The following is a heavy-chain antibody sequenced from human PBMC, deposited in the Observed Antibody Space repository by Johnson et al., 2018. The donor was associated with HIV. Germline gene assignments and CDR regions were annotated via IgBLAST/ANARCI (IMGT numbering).Heavy chain of an antibody. Sequence: QVQLVESGGGVVQPGRSLRLSCAASGFTFSTYGMHWVRQAPGKGLEWVAVMWYDGSNKYYTDSVKGRFPISRDNSKNTLYLQMNSLRAEDTAVYYCAKGPLYYYDTSGYYGAFDIWGQGTMVTVSS. D-gene: IGHD3-22*01. CDR2: MWYDGSNK. J-gene: IGHJ3*02. CDR3: AKGPLYYYDTSGYYGAFDI. V-gene: IGHV3-33*06. CDR1: GFTFSTYG.